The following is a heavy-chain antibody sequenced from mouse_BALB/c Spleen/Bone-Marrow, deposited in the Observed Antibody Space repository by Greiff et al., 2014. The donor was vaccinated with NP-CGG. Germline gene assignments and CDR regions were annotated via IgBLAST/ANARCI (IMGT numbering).Heavy chain of an antibody. V-gene: IGHV3-2*02. D-gene: IGHD2-14*01. CDR2: ISYSGST. CDR3: ARGGYDDAMDY. CDR1: GYSITSDYA. J-gene: IGHJ4*01. Sequence: EVQLQESGPGLVKPSQSLPLTCTVTGYSITSDYAWNWIRQFPGNKLEWMGYISYSGSTSYNPSLKSRVSITRDTSKNQFFLQLNSVTTEDTATYYCARGGYDDAMDYWGQGTSVTVSS.